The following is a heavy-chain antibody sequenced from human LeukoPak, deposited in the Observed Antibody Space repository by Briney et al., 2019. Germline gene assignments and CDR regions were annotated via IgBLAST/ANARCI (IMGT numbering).Heavy chain of an antibody. D-gene: IGHD5-12*01. CDR3: ARHSGYVPFDY. V-gene: IGHV4-39*07. Sequence: SETLSLTCTVSGGSISSSSYYWGWIRQPPGKGLEWIGSIYYSGSTYYNPSLKSRVTISVDTSKNQFSLKLSSVTAADTAVYYCARHSGYVPFDYWGQGTLVTVSS. CDR1: GGSISSSSYY. CDR2: IYYSGST. J-gene: IGHJ4*02.